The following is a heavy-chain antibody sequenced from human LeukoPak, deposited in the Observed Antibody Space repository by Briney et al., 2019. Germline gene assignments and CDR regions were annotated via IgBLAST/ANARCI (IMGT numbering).Heavy chain of an antibody. CDR3: ARDRIAVADYYYYYGMDV. CDR1: GFTVSSNY. D-gene: IGHD6-19*01. CDR2: IYSGGST. J-gene: IGHJ6*02. V-gene: IGHV3-53*01. Sequence: GGSLRLSCAASGFTVSSNYMSWVRQAPGKGLEWVSVIYSGGSTYYADSVKGRFTIPRDNSKNTLYLQMNSLRAEDTAVYYCARDRIAVADYYYYYGMDVWGRGTTVTVSS.